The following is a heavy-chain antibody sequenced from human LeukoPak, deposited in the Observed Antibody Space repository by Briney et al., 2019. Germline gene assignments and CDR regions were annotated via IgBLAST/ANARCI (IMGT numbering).Heavy chain of an antibody. CDR2: ISAYNGNT. D-gene: IGHD3-3*01. J-gene: IGHJ3*02. CDR1: GYTFTSYG. CDR3: ARDGPLYDFWSGAHAFDI. Sequence: ASVKVSCKASGYTFTSYGISWVRQAPGQGLEWMGWISAYNGNTNYAQKLQGRVTMTTDTSTSTAYMELRSLRSDDTAVYYCARDGPLYDFWSGAHAFDIWGQGTMVTVSS. V-gene: IGHV1-18*01.